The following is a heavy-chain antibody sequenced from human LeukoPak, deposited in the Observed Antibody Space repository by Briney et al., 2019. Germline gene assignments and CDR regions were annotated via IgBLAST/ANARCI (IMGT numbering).Heavy chain of an antibody. D-gene: IGHD3-16*01. J-gene: IGHJ4*02. CDR2: INHSGST. CDR1: GGSISSTTYY. Sequence: SETLSLTCTVSGGSISSTTYYWRWIRQPPGKGLEWIGEINHSGSTNYNPSLKSRVTISVYTSKNQFSLKLSSVNAAATSVYYCASDLTDYDELDYWGQGTLVTVSS. V-gene: IGHV4-39*07. CDR3: ASDLTDYDELDY.